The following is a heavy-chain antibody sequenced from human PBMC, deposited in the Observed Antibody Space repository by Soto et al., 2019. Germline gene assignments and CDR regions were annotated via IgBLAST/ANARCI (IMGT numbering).Heavy chain of an antibody. D-gene: IGHD3-10*01. V-gene: IGHV3-33*01. J-gene: IGHJ4*02. CDR1: GFTFSNYG. CDR2: IWYDGSNT. CDR3: ARDLTWFGELVGLGY. Sequence: QVQLVESGGGVVQPGRSLRLSCAASGFTFSNYGMHWVRQAPGKGLEWVAIIWYDGSNTYYADSVKGRFTISRDNSKNTVDLEMSSLRAEDTAVYYCARDLTWFGELVGLGYWGQGTLVTVSS.